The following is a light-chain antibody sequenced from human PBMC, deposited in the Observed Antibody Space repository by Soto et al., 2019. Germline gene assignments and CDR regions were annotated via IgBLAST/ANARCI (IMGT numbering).Light chain of an antibody. Sequence: EIMMTQSPATLSVSPGERATLSCRASQSVRNNLAWYQQKPGQVPRLLIYYASTRATGIPARFSGSGSGTEFTLTISSLRSEDFALYYCQQYNDWPPITFGQGTRLEIK. CDR3: QQYNDWPPIT. CDR1: QSVRNN. J-gene: IGKJ5*01. CDR2: YAS. V-gene: IGKV3-15*01.